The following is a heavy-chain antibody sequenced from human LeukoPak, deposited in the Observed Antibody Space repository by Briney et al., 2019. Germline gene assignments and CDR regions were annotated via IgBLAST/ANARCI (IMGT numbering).Heavy chain of an antibody. J-gene: IGHJ4*02. D-gene: IGHD3-16*01. CDR1: GGSISSSSYY. CDR2: IYYSGST. CDR3: ARAQRLDYDYFDY. Sequence: SETLSLTCAVSGGSISSSSYYWGWIRQPPGKGLEWIGSIYYSGSTYYNPSLKSRVTISVDTSKNQFSLKLSSVTAADTAVYYCARAQRLDYDYFDYWGQGTLVTVSS. V-gene: IGHV4-39*07.